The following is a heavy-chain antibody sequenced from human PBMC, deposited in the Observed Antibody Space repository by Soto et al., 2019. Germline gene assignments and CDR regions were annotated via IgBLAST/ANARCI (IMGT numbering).Heavy chain of an antibody. D-gene: IGHD5-18*01. CDR3: AREGVDTAMVVNYYYYGMDV. Sequence: QVQLVQSGAEVKKPGSSVKVSCKASGGTFSSYAISWVRQAPGQGLEWMGGIIPIFGTANYAQKFQGRVTITADESTRTAYMELSSLRSEDTAVYYCAREGVDTAMVVNYYYYGMDVWGQGTTVTVSS. V-gene: IGHV1-69*01. CDR2: IIPIFGTA. J-gene: IGHJ6*02. CDR1: GGTFSSYA.